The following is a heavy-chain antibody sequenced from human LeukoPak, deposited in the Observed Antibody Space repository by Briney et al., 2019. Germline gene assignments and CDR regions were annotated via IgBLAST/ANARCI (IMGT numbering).Heavy chain of an antibody. CDR3: ARASVRYGIIDY. V-gene: IGHV3-48*03. J-gene: IGHJ4*02. CDR1: GFTFSSYE. Sequence: GGSLRLSCAASGFTFSSYEMNWVCQAPGKGLEWVSYISSSGSTIYYADSVKGRFTISRDNAKNSLYLQMNSLRAEDTAVYYCARASVRYGIIDYWGQGTLVTVSS. D-gene: IGHD5-18*01. CDR2: ISSSGSTI.